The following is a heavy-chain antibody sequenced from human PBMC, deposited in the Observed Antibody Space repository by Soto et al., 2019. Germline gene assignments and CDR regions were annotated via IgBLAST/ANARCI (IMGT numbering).Heavy chain of an antibody. Sequence: SETLSLTCTVSGGSISSYYWSWIRQPPGKGLEWIGYIYYSGSTNYDPSLKSRVTISVDTSKNQFSLKLSSVTAADTAVYYCARQREDSYYYYGMDVWGQGTTVT. CDR3: ARQREDSYYYYGMDV. CDR2: IYYSGST. CDR1: GGSISSYY. V-gene: IGHV4-59*08. J-gene: IGHJ6*02.